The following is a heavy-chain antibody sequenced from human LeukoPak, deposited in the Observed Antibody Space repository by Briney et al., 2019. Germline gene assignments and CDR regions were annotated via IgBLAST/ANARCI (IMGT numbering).Heavy chain of an antibody. CDR1: GFTFSSYA. CDR3: ARGPSTYATGFFDY. CDR2: INHSGST. V-gene: IGHV4-34*01. J-gene: IGHJ4*02. Sequence: GSLRLSCAASGFTFSSYAMSWVRQPPGKGLEWIGEINHSGSTNYNPSLKSRVTISVDTSKNQFSLKLSSVTAADTAVYYCARGPSTYATGFFDYWGQGTLVTVSS. D-gene: IGHD2-2*01.